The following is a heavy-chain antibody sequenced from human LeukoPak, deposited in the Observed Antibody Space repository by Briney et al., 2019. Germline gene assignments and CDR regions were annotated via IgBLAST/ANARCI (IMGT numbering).Heavy chain of an antibody. CDR2: INTNTGNP. CDR3: AREDIVVVPAAIATPPNDAFDI. J-gene: IGHJ3*02. D-gene: IGHD2-2*01. Sequence: ASVKVSCKASGYTFTSYAMNWVRQAPGQGLEWMGWINTNTGNPTYAQGFTGRFVFSSDTSVSTAYLQISSLKAEDTAVYYCAREDIVVVPAAIATPPNDAFDIWGQGTMVTVSS. V-gene: IGHV7-4-1*02. CDR1: GYTFTSYA.